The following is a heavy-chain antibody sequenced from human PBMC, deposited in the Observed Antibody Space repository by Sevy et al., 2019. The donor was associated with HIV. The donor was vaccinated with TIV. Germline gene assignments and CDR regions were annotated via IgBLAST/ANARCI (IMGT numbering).Heavy chain of an antibody. CDR2: IKGDGSEK. D-gene: IGHD1-26*01. Sequence: GGSLRLSCAASGFTFSHYWMTWVRQAPGKGPEWVANIKGDGSEKYYVDSVRGRFTISRDNAKNSLYRQMNSLRGEDTALYYCARDCNSATCLWGLDVWGQGTTVTVSS. J-gene: IGHJ6*02. CDR1: GFTFSHYW. CDR3: ARDCNSATCLWGLDV. V-gene: IGHV3-7*03.